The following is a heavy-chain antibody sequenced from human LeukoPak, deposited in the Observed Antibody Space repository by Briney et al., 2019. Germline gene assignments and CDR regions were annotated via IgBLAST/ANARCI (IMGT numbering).Heavy chain of an antibody. CDR1: GFTFSSYE. CDR3: ARTIEMATISYFDY. CDR2: ISSSGSTI. D-gene: IGHD5-24*01. V-gene: IGHV3-48*03. J-gene: IGHJ4*02. Sequence: GGSLRLSCAASGFTFSSYEMNWVRQAPGKGLEWVSYISSSGSTIYYADSVKGRFTISRDNAKNSLYPQMNSLRAGDTAVYYCARTIEMATISYFDYWGQGTLVTVSS.